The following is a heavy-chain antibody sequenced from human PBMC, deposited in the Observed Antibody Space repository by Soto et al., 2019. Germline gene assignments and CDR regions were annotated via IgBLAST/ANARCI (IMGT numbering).Heavy chain of an antibody. Sequence: GGSLRLSCAASGFTFSSYSMNWVRQAPGKGLEWVSSISCSTSYIYYADSVKGRFTISRDNAKNSLYLQMNSLRAEDTAVYYCARGEGIAAANWFDPWGQGTLVTVSS. J-gene: IGHJ5*02. CDR2: ISCSTSYI. D-gene: IGHD6-13*01. V-gene: IGHV3-21*01. CDR1: GFTFSSYS. CDR3: ARGEGIAAANWFDP.